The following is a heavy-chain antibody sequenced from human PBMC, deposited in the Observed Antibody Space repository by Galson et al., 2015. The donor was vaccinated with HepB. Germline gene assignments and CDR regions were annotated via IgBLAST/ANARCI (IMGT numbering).Heavy chain of an antibody. CDR2: ISGSGGST. D-gene: IGHD3-16*02. J-gene: IGHJ4*02. Sequence: SLRLSCAASGFTISSYAMSWVRQAPGKGLEWVSAISGSGGSTYYADSVKGRFTISRDNSKNTLYLQMNSLRAEDTAVYYCAKGFRYDPHGYFDYWGQGTLVTVSS. CDR3: AKGFRYDPHGYFDY. CDR1: GFTISSYA. V-gene: IGHV3-23*01.